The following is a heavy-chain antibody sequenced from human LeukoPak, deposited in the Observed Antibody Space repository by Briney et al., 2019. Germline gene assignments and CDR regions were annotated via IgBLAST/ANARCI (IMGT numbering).Heavy chain of an antibody. Sequence: SETLSLTCTVSGGSISSYYWSWIRQPAGKGLGWIGRIYTSGSTNYNPSLKSRVTMSVDTSKNQFSLKLSSVTAADTAVYYCARYFDWLLWSWFDPWGQGTLVTVSS. CDR1: GGSISSYY. CDR2: IYTSGST. D-gene: IGHD3-9*01. V-gene: IGHV4-4*07. CDR3: ARYFDWLLWSWFDP. J-gene: IGHJ5*02.